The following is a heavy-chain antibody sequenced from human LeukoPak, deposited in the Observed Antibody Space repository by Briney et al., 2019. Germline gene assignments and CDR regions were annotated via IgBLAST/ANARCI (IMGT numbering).Heavy chain of an antibody. Sequence: SETLSLTCTVSGGSFSNYYWTWIRQTPGKGLEWIGYIYYSGSTNYNPSLKSRVTISVDTSKNQFSLKLSSVTAADTAVYYCTRGSIAYYYMDVWGKGTTVTISS. D-gene: IGHD3-22*01. V-gene: IGHV4-59*01. CDR3: TRGSIAYYYMDV. CDR1: GGSFSNYY. J-gene: IGHJ6*03. CDR2: IYYSGST.